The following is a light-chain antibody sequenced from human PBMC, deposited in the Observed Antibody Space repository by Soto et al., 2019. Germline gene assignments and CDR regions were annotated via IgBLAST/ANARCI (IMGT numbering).Light chain of an antibody. Sequence: QSVLTQPASVSWSPGQSITISCTGTSSDVGGYNYVSWYQQHPGKAPKLMIYDVSNRPSGVSNRFSGSKSGNTASLTFSGLQAEDEADYYCSSYTSSSTLEVFGTGTKVTVL. V-gene: IGLV2-14*01. CDR2: DVS. CDR3: SSYTSSSTLEV. CDR1: SSDVGGYNY. J-gene: IGLJ1*01.